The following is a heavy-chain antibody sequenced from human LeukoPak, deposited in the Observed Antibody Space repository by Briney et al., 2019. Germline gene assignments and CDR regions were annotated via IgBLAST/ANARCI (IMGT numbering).Heavy chain of an antibody. CDR1: GGSIRSYY. CDR2: IYHSGST. Sequence: SETLSLTCTVSGGSIRSYYWSWVRQPPGKGLEWIGYIYHSGSTNYNPSLKSRVNLSVDMAKNQISLKMSSVTAADTAVYYCARSRVWSDYWGYFDYWGQGILVTVSS. CDR3: ARSRVWSDYWGYFDY. V-gene: IGHV4-59*01. D-gene: IGHD3-3*01. J-gene: IGHJ4*02.